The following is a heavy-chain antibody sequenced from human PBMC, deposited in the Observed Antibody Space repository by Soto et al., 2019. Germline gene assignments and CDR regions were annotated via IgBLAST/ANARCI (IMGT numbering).Heavy chain of an antibody. CDR2: ISSSSSNI. J-gene: IGHJ6*03. Sequence: EVQLVESGGVLVQPGGSLRLSCAASGFTFSSYNMNWVRQAPGKGLEWVSYISSSSSNIYYADSVKGRFTVSRDNAKNSLYLQMNILRAEDTAVYYCARGERYYGSGSYYYYYMDVWGKGTTVTVSS. V-gene: IGHV3-48*01. CDR3: ARGERYYGSGSYYYYYMDV. D-gene: IGHD3-10*01. CDR1: GFTFSSYN.